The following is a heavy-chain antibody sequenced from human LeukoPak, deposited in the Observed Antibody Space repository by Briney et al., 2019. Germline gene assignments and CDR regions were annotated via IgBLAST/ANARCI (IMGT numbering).Heavy chain of an antibody. CDR1: GYTFTSYY. V-gene: IGHV1-46*01. J-gene: IGHJ4*02. CDR3: ARDLRGSSGYQTGGDN. D-gene: IGHD3-22*01. CDR2: SNASGGST. Sequence: GASVKVSCKASGYTFTSYYMHWVRQAPGQGLEWMGISNASGGSTSCAQKFQGRVTMTRDTSTRTVYMELRSLRSEDTAVYYSARDLRGSSGYQTGGDNWGQGTLVTVSS.